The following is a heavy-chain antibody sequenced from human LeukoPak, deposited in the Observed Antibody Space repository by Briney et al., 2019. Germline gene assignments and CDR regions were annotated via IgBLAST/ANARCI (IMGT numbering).Heavy chain of an antibody. CDR2: INHSGST. V-gene: IGHV4-34*01. CDR1: GGSFSGYY. CDR3: ARGLPHPRMVYAPQRNYYYYMDV. Sequence: PSETLSLTCAVYGGSFSGYYWSWIRQPPGKGLEWIGEINHSGSTNYNPSLKSRVTISVDTSKNQFSLKLSSVTAADTAVYYCARGLPHPRMVYAPQRNYYYYMDVWGKGTTVTVSS. J-gene: IGHJ6*03. D-gene: IGHD2-8*01.